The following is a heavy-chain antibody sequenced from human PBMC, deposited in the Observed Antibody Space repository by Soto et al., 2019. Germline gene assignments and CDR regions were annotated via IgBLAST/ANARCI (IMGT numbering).Heavy chain of an antibody. D-gene: IGHD3-10*01. Sequence: GGSLRLSCAASGFTFSSYAMHWVRQAPGKGLEYVSAISSNGGSTYYANSVKGRFTISRDNSKNTLYLQMGSLRAEDMAVYYCARDFYGSGSANKDAPDYWGQGTLVNVSS. CDR2: ISSNGGST. V-gene: IGHV3-64*01. CDR1: GFTFSSYA. J-gene: IGHJ4*02. CDR3: ARDFYGSGSANKDAPDY.